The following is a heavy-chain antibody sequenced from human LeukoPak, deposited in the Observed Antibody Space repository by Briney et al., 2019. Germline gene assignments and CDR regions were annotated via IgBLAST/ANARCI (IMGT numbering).Heavy chain of an antibody. J-gene: IGHJ4*02. Sequence: SQTVSLICDITRDSVSSHSAVRNWIRQSPSRGLEWLGRTYYRSKWYNYYSVSVRSRMTIHADPSKSQFSLQLNSVTPEDTAVYYCRKGRWALFDSWGQGTLVIVSS. CDR3: RKGRWALFDS. CDR1: RDSVSSHSAV. CDR2: TYYRSKWYN. D-gene: IGHD3-10*01. V-gene: IGHV6-1*01.